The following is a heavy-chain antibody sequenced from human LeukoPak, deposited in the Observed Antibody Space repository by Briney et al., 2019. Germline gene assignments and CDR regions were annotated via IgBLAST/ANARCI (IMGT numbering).Heavy chain of an antibody. D-gene: IGHD1-7*01. Sequence: ASVKVSCKVSGYTLTELSMHWVRQAPGKGLERMGGFDPEDGETIYAQKFQGRVTMTEDTSTDTAYMELSSLRSEDTAVYYCATAPGGELELSYWGQGTLVTVSS. CDR2: FDPEDGET. CDR3: ATAPGGELELSY. V-gene: IGHV1-24*01. J-gene: IGHJ4*02. CDR1: GYTLTELS.